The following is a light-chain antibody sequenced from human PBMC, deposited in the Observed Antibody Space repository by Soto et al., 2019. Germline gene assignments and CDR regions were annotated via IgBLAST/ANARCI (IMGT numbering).Light chain of an antibody. CDR3: QQYGDSVFT. CDR1: QSFRSSY. CDR2: GAS. V-gene: IGKV3-20*01. J-gene: IGKJ3*01. Sequence: EIVLTQSPGTLSLSPGERATLSCRASQSFRSSYLTWYHQKPGQAPRLLILGASSRATGTPDRISGSGSGTDYTLTINRLEPEDFGVYYCQQYGDSVFTFGPGTTVEIK.